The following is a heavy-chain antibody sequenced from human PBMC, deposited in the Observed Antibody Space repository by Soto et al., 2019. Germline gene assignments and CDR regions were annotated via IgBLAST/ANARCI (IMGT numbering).Heavy chain of an antibody. V-gene: IGHV4-39*01. D-gene: IGHD2-15*01. CDR3: AKLVVGAPRHPDFDS. J-gene: IGHJ4*02. CDR2: VYHSGTT. CDR1: GGSINNGDYF. Sequence: SETLSLTCTVSGGSINNGDYFWGWIRQPPGKGLEWIGSVYHSGTTNYNPSLKSRVTISVDTSKNQFSLNLRSVTAADTAVYYCAKLVVGAPRHPDFDSWGQGTLVTVSS.